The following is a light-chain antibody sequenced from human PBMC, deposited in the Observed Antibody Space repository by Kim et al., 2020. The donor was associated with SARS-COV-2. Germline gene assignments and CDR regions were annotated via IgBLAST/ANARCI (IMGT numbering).Light chain of an antibody. Sequence: ASIGDRVTITCRASQGISNYLAWFQQKPGKVPKLLIYAASTLQSGVPSRFSGSGSGTDFTLTISRLQPEDVATYYCQKYNSASFTFGPGTKVDIK. CDR2: AAS. CDR3: QKYNSASFT. CDR1: QGISNY. J-gene: IGKJ3*01. V-gene: IGKV1-27*01.